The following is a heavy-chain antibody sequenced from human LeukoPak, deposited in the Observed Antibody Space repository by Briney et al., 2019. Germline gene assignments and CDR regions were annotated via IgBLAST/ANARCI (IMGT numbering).Heavy chain of an antibody. Sequence: ASVKVSCKDSGYTFTGYYMHWVRQAPGRGLEWMGWINPNSGGTNYAQKFQGRVTMTRDTSISTAYMELSRLRSDDTAVYYCAPYLEPHDAFDIWGQGTMVTVSS. CDR1: GYTFTGYY. D-gene: IGHD1-20*01. V-gene: IGHV1-2*02. CDR3: APYLEPHDAFDI. CDR2: INPNSGGT. J-gene: IGHJ3*02.